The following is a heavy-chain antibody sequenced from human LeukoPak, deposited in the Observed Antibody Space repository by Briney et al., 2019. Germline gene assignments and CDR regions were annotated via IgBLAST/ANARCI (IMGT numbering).Heavy chain of an antibody. CDR1: GDSISSSNW. Sequence: SGTLSLTCAVSGDSISSSNWWSWVRQSPGKGLEWIGEIYHSGNTNYNPSLKSRVTISVDKSKNQFSLKLGSVTAADTAVYYCARESGIAVADPFDYWGQGTLVTVSS. CDR2: IYHSGNT. D-gene: IGHD6-19*01. V-gene: IGHV4-4*02. J-gene: IGHJ4*02. CDR3: ARESGIAVADPFDY.